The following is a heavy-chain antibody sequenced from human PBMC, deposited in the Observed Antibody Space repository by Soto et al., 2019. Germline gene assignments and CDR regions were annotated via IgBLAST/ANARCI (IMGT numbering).Heavy chain of an antibody. D-gene: IGHD3-10*01. Sequence: QVQLVQSGAEVKKPGASVKVSCKTSGYTFSSIGITWVRQAPGQGLEWMGWISPYRGNTYYAQRLQGRVTMSTDTSTSTAYMELRSLTSDDTAVYFCARDSDASGSYFTNYWGQGTLVTVSS. CDR3: ARDSDASGSYFTNY. J-gene: IGHJ4*02. V-gene: IGHV1-18*01. CDR1: GYTFSSIG. CDR2: ISPYRGNT.